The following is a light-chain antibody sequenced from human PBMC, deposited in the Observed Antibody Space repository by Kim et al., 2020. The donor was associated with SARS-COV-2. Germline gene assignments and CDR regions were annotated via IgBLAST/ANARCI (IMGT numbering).Light chain of an antibody. V-gene: IGLV3-19*01. CDR3: NSRDSNANVV. Sequence: SSELTQDPAVSVALGQTVRITCQGDSLRSYYATWYQQKPGQAPIIVIYGKNNRPSEIPDRFSGSSSGNTASLTITGTQAGDEADYYCNSRDSNANVVFGG. CDR2: GKN. J-gene: IGLJ2*01. CDR1: SLRSYY.